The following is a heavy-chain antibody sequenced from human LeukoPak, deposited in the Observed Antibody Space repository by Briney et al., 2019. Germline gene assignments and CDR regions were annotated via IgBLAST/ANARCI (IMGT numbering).Heavy chain of an antibody. CDR2: IYNSGST. Sequence: SQTLSLTCTVSGGSISSGDYYWSWIRQPPGKGLEWIGYIYNSGSTYYNPSLKSRVTISVDTSKYQFSLRLSSMTAADTAVYYCARVSYYYDSSGYYIYHFDYWGQGTLVTVSS. CDR1: GGSISSGDYY. V-gene: IGHV4-30-4*01. J-gene: IGHJ4*02. CDR3: ARVSYYYDSSGYYIYHFDY. D-gene: IGHD3-22*01.